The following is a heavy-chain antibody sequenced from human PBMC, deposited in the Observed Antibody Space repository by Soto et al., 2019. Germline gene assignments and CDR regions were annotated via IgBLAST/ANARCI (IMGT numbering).Heavy chain of an antibody. CDR2: IYYSGST. CDR1: VCSIRSYY. Sequence: SSSXSLTCTFGVCSIRSYYCIWIRHPPGKGLEWIGYIYYSGSTNYNPSLKSRVTISVEKSKNQFSMKLSSVTAADTAVYYCAGFGIISVVQMEVWGQGTTV. D-gene: IGHD2-21*01. J-gene: IGHJ6*01. V-gene: IGHV4-59*01. CDR3: AGFGIISVVQMEV.